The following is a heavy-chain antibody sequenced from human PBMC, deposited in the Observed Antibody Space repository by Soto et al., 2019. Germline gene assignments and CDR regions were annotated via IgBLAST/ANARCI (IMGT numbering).Heavy chain of an antibody. CDR3: AKPHRDVYSTAFFYH. Sequence: PAESLRLSCAASEFTFSTYAMSWARQAPGKGLECVSGISRSGGGTYYADSVKGRFTISRDNSKNTVYLQMNSLRAGDTAVYYCAKPHRDVYSTAFFYHWGQGTLVTVSS. J-gene: IGHJ4*02. CDR1: EFTFSTYA. D-gene: IGHD4-4*01. CDR2: ISRSGGGT. V-gene: IGHV3-23*01.